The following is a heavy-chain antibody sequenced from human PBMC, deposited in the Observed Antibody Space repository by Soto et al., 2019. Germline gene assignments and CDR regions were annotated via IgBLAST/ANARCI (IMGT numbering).Heavy chain of an antibody. V-gene: IGHV5-51*01. J-gene: IGHJ5*01. D-gene: IGHD6-13*01. Sequence: GESLKISCKGSGYSFSTYWIGWVRQMPGKGLEWMGIIYPGDSDTRYSPSFQGQVTISADKSISTAYLQWSSLKASDTAIYYCARGAAAGYYSWFDSWAQGNLVPVSS. CDR1: GYSFSTYW. CDR3: ARGAAAGYYSWFDS. CDR2: IYPGDSDT.